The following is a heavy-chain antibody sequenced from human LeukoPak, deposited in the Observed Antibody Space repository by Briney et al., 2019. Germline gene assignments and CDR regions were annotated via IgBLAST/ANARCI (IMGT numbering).Heavy chain of an antibody. CDR3: ARRYYDILTGYFPFDY. J-gene: IGHJ4*02. CDR1: GYTFTSYD. CDR2: ISAYNGNT. D-gene: IGHD3-9*01. Sequence: ASVKVSCKASGYTFTSYDINWVRQAPGQGLEWMGWISAYNGNTNYAQKLQGRVTMTIDTSTSTAYMELRSLRSDDTAVYYCARRYYDILTGYFPFDYWGQGTLVTVSS. V-gene: IGHV1-18*01.